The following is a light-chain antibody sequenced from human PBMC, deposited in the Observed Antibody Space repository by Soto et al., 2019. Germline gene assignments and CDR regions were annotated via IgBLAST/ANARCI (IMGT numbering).Light chain of an antibody. CDR1: TGAVTSGHY. CDR3: LLSYSGARPYVV. Sequence: QTVVTQEPSLTVSPGGTVTLTSGSSTGAVTSGHYPYWFQQKPGQAPRTLIYDTSNKHSWTPARFSGSLLGGKAALTLSGAQPEDEAEYYCLLSYSGARPYVVFGGGTKLTVL. CDR2: DTS. V-gene: IGLV7-46*01. J-gene: IGLJ2*01.